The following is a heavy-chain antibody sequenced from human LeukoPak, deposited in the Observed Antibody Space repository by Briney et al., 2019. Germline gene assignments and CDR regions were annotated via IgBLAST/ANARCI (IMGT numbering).Heavy chain of an antibody. CDR3: ASRSGWLASNDAFDI. CDR2: IHYSGST. D-gene: IGHD6-19*01. Sequence: SETLSLTCTVSGGSISSYYWSWIRQPPGKGLEWNGYIHYSGSTNYNPSLKSRVTISVDTSKNQFSLKLGSVTAADTAVYYCASRSGWLASNDAFDIWGQGTMVTVSS. J-gene: IGHJ3*02. CDR1: GGSISSYY. V-gene: IGHV4-59*08.